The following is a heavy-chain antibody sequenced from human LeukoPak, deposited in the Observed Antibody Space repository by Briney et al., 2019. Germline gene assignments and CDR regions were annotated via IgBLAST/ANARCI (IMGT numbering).Heavy chain of an antibody. CDR3: ASAGSTGY. V-gene: IGHV1-2*02. CDR1: GYIFTAYY. D-gene: IGHD3-10*01. J-gene: IGHJ4*02. CDR2: INPHSGGR. Sequence: AASVKVSCKASGYIFTAYYLHWVRQAPGQRLEWVGWINPHSGGRQYAQKFQGRVTMTRDTSISTAYMELSRLRSDDTAVYYCASAGSTGYWGQGTLVTVSS.